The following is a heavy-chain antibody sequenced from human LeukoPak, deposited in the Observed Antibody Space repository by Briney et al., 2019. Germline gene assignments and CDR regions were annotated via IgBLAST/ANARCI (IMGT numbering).Heavy chain of an antibody. CDR1: GFTFSSYS. CDR3: AREPPSYQSDAFDI. D-gene: IGHD6-6*01. CDR2: ISSSSSTI. Sequence: PGGSLRLSCAASGFTFSSYSMNWVRQAPGKGLEWVSYISSSSSTIYYADSVKGRFTISRDNAKNSLYLQMNSLRAEDTAVYYCAREPPSYQSDAFDIWGQGTMVTVSS. J-gene: IGHJ3*02. V-gene: IGHV3-48*01.